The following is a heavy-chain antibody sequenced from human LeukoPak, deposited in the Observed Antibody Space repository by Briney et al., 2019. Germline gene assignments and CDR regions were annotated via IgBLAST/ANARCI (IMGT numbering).Heavy chain of an antibody. Sequence: GGSLRLSCAASGFTFSDYWMHWAGQAPGKGLVWVSRIHRDGSSTTYADSVKGRFTISRDNAKNTLYLQMNSLRAEDTAMYYCARGTEGYTCGEFDSWGQGTLVTVSS. J-gene: IGHJ5*01. V-gene: IGHV3-74*01. CDR2: IHRDGSST. D-gene: IGHD5-18*01. CDR3: ARGTEGYTCGEFDS. CDR1: GFTFSDYW.